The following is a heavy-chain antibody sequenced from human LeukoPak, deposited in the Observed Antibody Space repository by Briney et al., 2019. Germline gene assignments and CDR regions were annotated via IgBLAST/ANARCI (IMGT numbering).Heavy chain of an antibody. Sequence: GGSLRLSCAASGFTFSSYGMHWVRQAPGKGLEWVAVISYDGSNKYYADSVKGRFTISRDNSKNTLYLQMNSLRAEDTALYYCAKGLHTWNSLFDYCGQGTLVTVSS. CDR1: GFTFSSYG. CDR2: ISYDGSNK. V-gene: IGHV3-30*18. CDR3: AKGLHTWNSLFDY. J-gene: IGHJ4*02. D-gene: IGHD1/OR15-1a*01.